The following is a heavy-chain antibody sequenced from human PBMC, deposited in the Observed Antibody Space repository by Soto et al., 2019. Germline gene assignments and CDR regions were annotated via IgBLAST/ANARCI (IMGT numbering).Heavy chain of an antibody. V-gene: IGHV2-5*01. D-gene: IGHD5-18*01. J-gene: IGHJ4*02. CDR2: IYWNDDK. CDR3: AHSTKPYSYGYAEY. Sequence: QITLKESGPTLVKPTQTLTLTCTFSGFSLSTSGVGVGWIRQPPGKALEWLALIYWNDDKRYSPSLKSRLTITKDTSKNQVVLTMTNMDPVDTATYYCAHSTKPYSYGYAEYWGQGTLVTVSS. CDR1: GFSLSTSGVG.